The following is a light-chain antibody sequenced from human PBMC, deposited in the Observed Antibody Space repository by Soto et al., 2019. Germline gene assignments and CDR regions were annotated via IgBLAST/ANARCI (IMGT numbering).Light chain of an antibody. CDR3: QQYYTTPLT. V-gene: IGKV4-1*01. J-gene: IGKJ3*01. Sequence: DIVLTQSPDSLAVSLGERATFNCKSSQSVLYSSNNKNYLAWYQQKPGQPPKLVIYWASTRESGVPDRFSGSESGTDFTLTIRSMQAEDVAVYYCQQYYTTPLTFGPGTKVDIK. CDR1: QSVLYSSNNKNY. CDR2: WAS.